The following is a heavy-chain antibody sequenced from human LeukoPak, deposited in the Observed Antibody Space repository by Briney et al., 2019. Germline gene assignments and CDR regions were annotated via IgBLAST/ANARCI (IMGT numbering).Heavy chain of an antibody. V-gene: IGHV3-23*01. CDR1: GFTFSTYA. CDR2: VSGSGGST. CDR3: AKDRDSSGYYGRFDY. Sequence: AGGSLRLSCAASGFTFSTYAMSWVRQAPGKGLEWVSGVSGSGGSTNYADSVKGRFTISRDNSKNTLYLQMNSLRAEDTAVYYCAKDRDSSGYYGRFDYWGQGTLVTVSS. D-gene: IGHD3-22*01. J-gene: IGHJ4*02.